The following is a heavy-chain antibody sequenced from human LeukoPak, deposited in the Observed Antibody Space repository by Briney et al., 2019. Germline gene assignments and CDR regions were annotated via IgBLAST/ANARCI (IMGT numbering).Heavy chain of an antibody. CDR2: SYYSGST. V-gene: IGHV4-39*01. CDR1: GGSISSSSYY. J-gene: IGHJ4*02. Sequence: SETLSLTCTVSGGSISSSSYYWGWIRQPPGKGLEWIGRSYYSGSTYYTPSLKSRVTISVDTSKNQFSLKLSSVTAADTAVYYCASRGYCSSTSCWYYFDYWGQGTLVTVSS. CDR3: ASRGYCSSTSCWYYFDY. D-gene: IGHD2-2*03.